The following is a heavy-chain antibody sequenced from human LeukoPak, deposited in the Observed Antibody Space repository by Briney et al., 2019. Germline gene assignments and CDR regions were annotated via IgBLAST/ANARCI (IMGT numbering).Heavy chain of an antibody. J-gene: IGHJ4*02. CDR2: IYYIGRT. Sequence: SETLSLTCTVSGDSISSYYCSWMRQPPGRGLEWVGYIYYIGRTNYNTSPQSRVATPAEKTKNKFSCMLRSITAADTAVQYCARVREQLVRLVYLGQGTLLTVSS. V-gene: IGHV4-59*01. D-gene: IGHD6-13*01. CDR1: GDSISSYY. CDR3: ARVREQLVRLVY.